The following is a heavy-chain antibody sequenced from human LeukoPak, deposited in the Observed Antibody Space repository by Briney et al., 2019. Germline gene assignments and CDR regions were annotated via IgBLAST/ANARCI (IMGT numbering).Heavy chain of an antibody. Sequence: PGGSLRLSCAASGFTFSSYGMHWVRQAPGKGLEWVALIRYDGSNKYYADSVKGRFTISRDNSKNTLYLQMNSLRAEDTAVYYCAKDSTPMTTVTTAGDYWGQGTLVTVSS. J-gene: IGHJ4*02. V-gene: IGHV3-30*02. CDR3: AKDSTPMTTVTTAGDY. D-gene: IGHD4-17*01. CDR2: IRYDGSNK. CDR1: GFTFSSYG.